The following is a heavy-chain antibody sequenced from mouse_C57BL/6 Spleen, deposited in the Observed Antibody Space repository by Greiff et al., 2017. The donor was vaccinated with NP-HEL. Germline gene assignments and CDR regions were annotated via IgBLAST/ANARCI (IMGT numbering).Heavy chain of an antibody. Sequence: QVQLQQPGAELVKPGASVKLSCKASGYTFTSYWMHWVKQRPGRGLEWIGRIDPNSGGTKYNEKFKSKATLTVDKPSSTAYMQLSSLTSEDSAGYYCAKKDYGSSRGFLDYWGQGTTLTVSS. D-gene: IGHD1-1*01. V-gene: IGHV1-72*01. CDR1: GYTFTSYW. J-gene: IGHJ2*01. CDR3: AKKDYGSSRGFLDY. CDR2: IDPNSGGT.